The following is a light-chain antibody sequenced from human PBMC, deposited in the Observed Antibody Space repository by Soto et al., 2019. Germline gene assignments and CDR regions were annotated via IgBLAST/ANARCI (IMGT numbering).Light chain of an antibody. Sequence: QSVLTQSRSGSGSPGQSVTISCTGTSSDVGGYNYVSWYQQHPGKAPKLMIYDVSKRPSGVPDRFSGSKSGNTASLTISGLQAEDEADYYCCSYAGSYYVFGTGTKLTVL. V-gene: IGLV2-11*01. CDR2: DVS. J-gene: IGLJ1*01. CDR1: SSDVGGYNY. CDR3: CSYAGSYYV.